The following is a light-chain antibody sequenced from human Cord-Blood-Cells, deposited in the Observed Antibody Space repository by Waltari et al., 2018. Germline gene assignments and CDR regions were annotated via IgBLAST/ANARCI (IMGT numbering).Light chain of an antibody. CDR3: SSYAGSNRV. Sequence: QSALTQPPSASGSPGQSVPIPCTGTSSDVGGYNYVSWYQQHPGKAPKLMVDEVSKRPYRVPDGFSGFKCGHTASLTGAGRQAEEEADYDGSSYAGSNRVFGGGTKLTVL. CDR1: SSDVGGYNY. CDR2: EVS. J-gene: IGLJ2*01. V-gene: IGLV2-8*01.